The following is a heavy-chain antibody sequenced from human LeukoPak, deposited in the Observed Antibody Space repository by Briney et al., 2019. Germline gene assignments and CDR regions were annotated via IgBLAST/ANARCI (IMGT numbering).Heavy chain of an antibody. Sequence: PGGSLRLSCVVSGFTFSTYWMSWVRQAPGKGLECVATIKQDGSVKNYGDSVQGRFTTSRDNAKNSLYLQMHSLRVEDTAVYYCARSGQASLYYYGMDVWGQGTTVTVSS. V-gene: IGHV3-7*01. D-gene: IGHD1-1*01. J-gene: IGHJ6*02. CDR2: IKQDGSVK. CDR1: GFTFSTYW. CDR3: ARSGQASLYYYGMDV.